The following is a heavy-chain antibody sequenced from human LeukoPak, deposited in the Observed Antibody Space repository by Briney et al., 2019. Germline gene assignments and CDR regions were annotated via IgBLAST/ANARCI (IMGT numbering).Heavy chain of an antibody. D-gene: IGHD6-13*01. CDR2: IRYDGDIK. J-gene: IGHJ6*03. V-gene: IGHV3-30*02. CDR1: GFTFSSYG. CDR3: AKGEGWQQPYYYYMDV. Sequence: GGSLRLSCAASGFTFSSYGMHWVRQAPGRGLEWVAFIRYDGDIKYYADSGKGRFTISRDNSKNTLYLQMNSLTAEDTAVYYCAKGEGWQQPYYYYMDVWGKGTTVTISS.